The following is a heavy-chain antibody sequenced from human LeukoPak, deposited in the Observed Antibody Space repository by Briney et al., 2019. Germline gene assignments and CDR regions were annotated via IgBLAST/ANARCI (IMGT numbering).Heavy chain of an antibody. V-gene: IGHV1-2*02. CDR2: INPNSGGT. CDR1: GYTFTSYA. CDR3: ARSPPVVIATATWFDP. Sequence: ASVKVSCKASGYTFTSYAMNWVRQAPGQGLEWMGWINPNSGGTNYAQKFQGRVTMTRDTSISTAYMELSRLRSDDTAVYYCARSPPVVIATATWFDPWGQGTLVTVSS. D-gene: IGHD2-21*01. J-gene: IGHJ5*02.